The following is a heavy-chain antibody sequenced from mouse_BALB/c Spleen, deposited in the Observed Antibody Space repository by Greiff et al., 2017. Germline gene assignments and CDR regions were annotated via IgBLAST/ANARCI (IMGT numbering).Heavy chain of an antibody. CDR1: GFAFSSYD. V-gene: IGHV5-12-1*01. Sequence: EVNVVESGGGLVKPGGSLKLSCAASGFAFSSYDMSWVRQTPEKRLEWVAYISSGGGSTYYPDTVKGRFTISRDNAKNTLYLQMSSLKSEDTAMYYCARHGSSYGDWGQGTLVTVSA. CDR3: ARHGSSYGD. D-gene: IGHD1-1*01. CDR2: ISSGGGST. J-gene: IGHJ3*01.